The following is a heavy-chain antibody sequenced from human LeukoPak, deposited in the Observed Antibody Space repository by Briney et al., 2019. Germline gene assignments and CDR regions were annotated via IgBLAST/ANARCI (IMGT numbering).Heavy chain of an antibody. V-gene: IGHV3-7*01. CDR3: ARGGYSFDY. CDR2: LHPDGSER. D-gene: IGHD5-12*01. CDR1: GFSVSDYF. J-gene: IGHJ4*02. Sequence: GGSLRLSCAASGFSVSDYFMAWVRQAPGKGLEWVARLHPDGSERNYVGSVEGRFTVFGDNARSSLFLQMHSLRVEDTAVYYCARGGYSFDYLGQGTLVTVSS.